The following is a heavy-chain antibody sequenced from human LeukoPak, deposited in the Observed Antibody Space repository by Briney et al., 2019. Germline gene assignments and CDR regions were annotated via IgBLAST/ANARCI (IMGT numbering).Heavy chain of an antibody. CDR2: IWYDGSNK. Sequence: GRPLRLSCAASGFTFNSYGMHWVRQAPGKGLEWVAFIWYDGSNKYYIDSVKGRFTISRDNSKNTLYLQMNSLRAEDTAVYYCARLFSNTFYYHSGTHLDYWGQGTLVTVSS. J-gene: IGHJ4*02. V-gene: IGHV3-33*01. CDR1: GFTFNSYG. D-gene: IGHD3-10*01. CDR3: ARLFSNTFYYHSGTHLDY.